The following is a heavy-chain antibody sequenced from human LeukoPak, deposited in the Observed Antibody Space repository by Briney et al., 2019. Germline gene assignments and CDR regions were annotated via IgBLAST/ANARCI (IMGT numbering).Heavy chain of an antibody. CDR1: GFTFRSYA. D-gene: IGHD6-19*01. Sequence: GRSLRLFCAASGFTFRSYAMHWVRQAPGKGLEWVAVMPHDGSNKYYGDSVKGRFTISRDNSKNTLYLQMNSLRAEDTAVYYCAKLDSSGWSRPFDYWGQGTLVTVSS. CDR3: AKLDSSGWSRPFDY. J-gene: IGHJ4*02. CDR2: MPHDGSNK. V-gene: IGHV3-30*18.